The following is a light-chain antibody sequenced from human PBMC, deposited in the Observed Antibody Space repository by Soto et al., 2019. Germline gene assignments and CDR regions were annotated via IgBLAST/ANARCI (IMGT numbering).Light chain of an antibody. CDR2: SDD. J-gene: IGLJ2*01. CDR3: AAGDDSLKGVV. CDR1: SSNIGNNA. Sequence: QSVLTQPPSVSEAPRQRVTISCSGGSSNIGNNAVSWYQQLPGKAPKLLIYSDDLLPSGVSDRFSGSKSGTSASLAISGLQSEDEADYYCAAGDDSLKGVVFGGGTKLTVL. V-gene: IGLV1-36*01.